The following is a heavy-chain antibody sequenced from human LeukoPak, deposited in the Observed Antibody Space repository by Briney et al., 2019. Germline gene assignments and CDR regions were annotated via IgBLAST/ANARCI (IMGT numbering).Heavy chain of an antibody. J-gene: IGHJ5*02. CDR2: ISSSSDYI. V-gene: IGHV3-21*01. Sequence: GGSLRLSCAASGFTFSSYNVNWVRQAPGKGLEWVSSISSSSDYIYYADSVKGRFTISRDNAKNSLYLQMKSLRAEDTAVYYCARGKTSQNIVTRKTYNWFDPWGQGTLVTVSS. D-gene: IGHD2/OR15-2a*01. CDR1: GFTFSSYN. CDR3: ARGKTSQNIVTRKTYNWFDP.